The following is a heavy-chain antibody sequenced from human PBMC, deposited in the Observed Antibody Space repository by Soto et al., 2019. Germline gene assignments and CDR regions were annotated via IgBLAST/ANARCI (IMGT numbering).Heavy chain of an antibody. CDR3: ARVLSGSQLIDY. Sequence: SETLSLTCTVSGGSISSYYWSGIRQPPGKGLEWIGYIYYSGSTNYNPSLKSRVTISVDTSKNQFSLKLSSVTAADTAVYYCARVLSGSQLIDYWGQGTLVTVSS. V-gene: IGHV4-59*01. J-gene: IGHJ4*02. D-gene: IGHD1-26*01. CDR1: GGSISSYY. CDR2: IYYSGST.